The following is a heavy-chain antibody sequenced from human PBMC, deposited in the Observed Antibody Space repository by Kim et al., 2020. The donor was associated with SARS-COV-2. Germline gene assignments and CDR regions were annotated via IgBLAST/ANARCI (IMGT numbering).Heavy chain of an antibody. CDR2: INTNTGNP. D-gene: IGHD3-3*01. J-gene: IGHJ4*02. V-gene: IGHV7-4-1*02. Sequence: ASVKVSCKASGYTFTSYAMNWVRQAPGQGLEWMGWINTNTGNPTYAQGFTGRFVFSLDTSVSTAYLQISSLKAEDTAVYYCARRSSRTYYDFWSGYYDYDYWGQGTLVTVSS. CDR3: ARRSSRTYYDFWSGYYDYDY. CDR1: GYTFTSYA.